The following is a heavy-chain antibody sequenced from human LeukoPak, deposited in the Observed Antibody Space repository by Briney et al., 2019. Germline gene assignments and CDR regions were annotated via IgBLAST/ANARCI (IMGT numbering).Heavy chain of an antibody. D-gene: IGHD3-3*01. CDR2: MNPNSGNT. CDR1: GYTFTSYD. Sequence: ASVKVSCKASGYTFTSYDINWVRQATGQGLEWMGWMNPNSGNTGYAQKFQGRVTMTRNTSISTAYMELSSLRSEDTAVYYCARVPYYDFWSGYYYYYYGMDVWGQGTTVTVSS. J-gene: IGHJ6*02. CDR3: ARVPYYDFWSGYYYYYYGMDV. V-gene: IGHV1-8*01.